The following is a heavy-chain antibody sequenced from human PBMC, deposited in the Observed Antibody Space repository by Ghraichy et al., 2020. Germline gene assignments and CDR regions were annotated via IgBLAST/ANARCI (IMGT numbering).Heavy chain of an antibody. Sequence: GGSLRLSCAASEFTFSGYGMNWVRQAPGKRLEWVSSISSSSSYIYYADSVKGRFTISRDNAKNSLYLQMNSLRAEDTAVYYCAREIGSTTCCNWFDPWGQGTLVTVSS. CDR1: EFTFSGYG. J-gene: IGHJ5*02. D-gene: IGHD2-2*01. V-gene: IGHV3-21*01. CDR3: AREIGSTTCCNWFDP. CDR2: ISSSSSYI.